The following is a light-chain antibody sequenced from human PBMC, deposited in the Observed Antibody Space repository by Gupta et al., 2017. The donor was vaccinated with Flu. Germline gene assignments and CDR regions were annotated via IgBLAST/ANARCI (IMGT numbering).Light chain of an antibody. V-gene: IGKV3-15*01. CDR2: CAS. CDR1: QSVSSN. CDR3: QQYNNWLT. J-gene: IGKJ1*01. Sequence: EIVMKQLPATLSVSPGERATLSCRASQSVSSNLAWYQQKPGQAPRLLIYCASTRATGIPARCSGSGSGTDFTLTISSLQAEDFAVYYCQQYNNWLTFGQGTKVEIK.